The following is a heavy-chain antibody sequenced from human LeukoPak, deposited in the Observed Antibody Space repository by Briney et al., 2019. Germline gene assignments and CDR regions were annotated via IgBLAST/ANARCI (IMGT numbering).Heavy chain of an antibody. V-gene: IGHV3-21*01. J-gene: IGHJ6*02. D-gene: IGHD4-17*01. CDR1: GFTFSSYS. CDR3: AKTSTVTSWGGYYGMDV. CDR2: IGSSSSYI. Sequence: KPGGSLRLSCAASGFTFSSYSMNWVRQAPGKGLEWVSSIGSSSSYIYYADSVKGRFTISRDNAKNSLYLQMNSLRAEDTAVYYCAKTSTVTSWGGYYGMDVWGQGTTVTVSS.